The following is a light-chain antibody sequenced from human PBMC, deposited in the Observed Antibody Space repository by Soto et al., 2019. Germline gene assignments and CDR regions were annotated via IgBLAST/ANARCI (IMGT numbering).Light chain of an antibody. V-gene: IGKV1-12*01. CDR3: QQADSFPIT. CDR2: AAF. J-gene: IGKJ5*01. CDR1: EDINSR. Sequence: DIQMTQSPSSVSASVGDRVTISCRASEDINSRLAWYQQKPGNAPKLLIYAAFILQSRVPSRFSGYGSGTDFTLSISSLQPEDFATYYCQQADSFPITFGQGTRLEIK.